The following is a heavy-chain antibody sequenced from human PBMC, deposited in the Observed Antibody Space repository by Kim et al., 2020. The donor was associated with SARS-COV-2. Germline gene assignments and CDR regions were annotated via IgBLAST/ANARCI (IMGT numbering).Heavy chain of an antibody. D-gene: IGHD3-22*01. CDR3: ATYTYYYDSSGYYFRSWFDP. CDR2: FDPEDGET. Sequence: ASVKVSCKVSGYTLTELSMHWVRQAPGKGLEWMGGFDPEDGETIYAQKFQGRVTMTEDTSTDTAYMELSSLRSEDTAVYYCATYTYYYDSSGYYFRSWFDPWGQGTLVTVSS. CDR1: GYTLTELS. V-gene: IGHV1-24*01. J-gene: IGHJ5*02.